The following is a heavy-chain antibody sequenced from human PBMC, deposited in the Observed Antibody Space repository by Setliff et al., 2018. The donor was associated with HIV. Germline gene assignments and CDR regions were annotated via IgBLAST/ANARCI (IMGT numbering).Heavy chain of an antibody. CDR1: GGSISSYY. Sequence: KTSETLSLTCTVSGGSISSYYWSWIRQPPGKGLEWIGYIYYSGSTNYNPSLKSRVTISVDTSKNQFSLKLSSVTAADTAVYYCARTPYGDYVPYFDYWGQGTQVTVS. D-gene: IGHD4-17*01. CDR2: IYYSGST. J-gene: IGHJ4*02. V-gene: IGHV4-59*01. CDR3: ARTPYGDYVPYFDY.